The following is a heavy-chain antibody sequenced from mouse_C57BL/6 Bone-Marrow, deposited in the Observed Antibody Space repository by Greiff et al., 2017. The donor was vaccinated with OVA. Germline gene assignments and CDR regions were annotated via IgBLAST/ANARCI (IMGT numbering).Heavy chain of an antibody. CDR2: IDPENGDT. CDR3: TTRDGPFDEDAMDY. J-gene: IGHJ4*01. CDR1: GFNIKDDY. Sequence: VQLQQSGAELVRPGASVKLSCTASGFNIKDDYMHWVKQRPEQGLEWIGWIDPENGDTEYASKFQGKATITADTSSNTAYLQLSSLTSEDTAVYYCTTRDGPFDEDAMDYWGQGTSVTVSS. V-gene: IGHV14-4*01. D-gene: IGHD2-3*01.